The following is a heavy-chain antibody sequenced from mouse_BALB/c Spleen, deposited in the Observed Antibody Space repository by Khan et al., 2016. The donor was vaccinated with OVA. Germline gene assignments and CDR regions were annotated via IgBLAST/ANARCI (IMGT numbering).Heavy chain of an antibody. CDR3: TRLAYYYNSEGFAY. J-gene: IGHJ3*01. V-gene: IGHV5-6*01. CDR2: IITGGSYT. Sequence: EVELVESGGDLVKPGGSLKLSCAASGFTFSTYGMSWVRQTPDKRLEWVAGIITGGSYTYYPDSVKGRFTISRDNAKNTLYLQMSSLKSEDTAMYYCTRLAYYYNSEGFAYWGQGTLVSVSA. CDR1: GFTFSTYG. D-gene: IGHD1-1*01.